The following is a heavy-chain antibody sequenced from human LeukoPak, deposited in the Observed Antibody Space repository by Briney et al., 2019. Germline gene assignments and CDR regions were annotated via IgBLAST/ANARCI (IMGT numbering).Heavy chain of an antibody. CDR3: ARDRWGSSSRSYCYGMDV. CDR1: GFTFSSYG. V-gene: IGHV3-33*01. Sequence: TGGSLRLSCAASGFTFSSYGMHWVRQAPGKGLEWVAVIWYDGSNKYYADSVKGRFTISRDNSKNTLYLQMNSLRAEDTAVYYCARDRWGSSSRSYCYGMDVWGQGTTVTVSS. CDR2: IWYDGSNK. J-gene: IGHJ6*02. D-gene: IGHD6-6*01.